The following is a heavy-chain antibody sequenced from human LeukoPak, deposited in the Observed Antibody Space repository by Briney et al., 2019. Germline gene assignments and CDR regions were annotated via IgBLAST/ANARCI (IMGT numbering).Heavy chain of an antibody. V-gene: IGHV1-69*04. Sequence: ASVKVSCKASGGTFSSYAISWVRQAPGQGLEWMARIIPIFGIANYAQKFQGRVTITADKSTSTAYMELSSLRSEDTAVYYCARGMTTVTTWWFDPWGQGTLVTVSS. D-gene: IGHD4-17*01. J-gene: IGHJ5*02. CDR3: ARGMTTVTTWWFDP. CDR1: GGTFSSYA. CDR2: IIPIFGIA.